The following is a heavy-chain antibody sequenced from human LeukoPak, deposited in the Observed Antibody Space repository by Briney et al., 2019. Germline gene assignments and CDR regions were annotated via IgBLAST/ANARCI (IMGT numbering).Heavy chain of an antibody. CDR3: VKESGFMVAPNSAFDI. CDR1: GFTFNSYP. Sequence: GGSLRLSCSASGFTFNSYPVHWVRQAPGKGLEYVSGISRNGGSTYYADSVKGRFTISRDYSKNTLYLQMSSLRAEDTAVYYCVKESGFMVAPNSAFDIWGQGTMVTVS. J-gene: IGHJ3*02. CDR2: ISRNGGST. V-gene: IGHV3-64D*06. D-gene: IGHD4/OR15-4a*01.